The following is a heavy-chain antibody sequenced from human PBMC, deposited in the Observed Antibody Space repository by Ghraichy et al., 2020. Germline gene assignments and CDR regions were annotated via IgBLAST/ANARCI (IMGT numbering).Heavy chain of an antibody. CDR2: IDWDDDK. CDR3: ARIRLFESSLVPYNDY. J-gene: IGHJ4*02. Sequence: SGPTLVKPTQTLTLTCTFSGFSLSTSGMCVSWIRQPPGKALEWLARIDWDDDKYYSTSLKTRLTISKDTSKNQVVLTMTNMDPVDTATYYCARIRLFESSLVPYNDYWGQGTLVTVSS. V-gene: IGHV2-70*11. CDR1: GFSLSTSGMC. D-gene: IGHD2-21*01.